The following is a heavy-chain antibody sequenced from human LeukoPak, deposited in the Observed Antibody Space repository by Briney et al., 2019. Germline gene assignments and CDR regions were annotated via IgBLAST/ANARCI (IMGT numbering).Heavy chain of an antibody. V-gene: IGHV1-46*01. J-gene: IGHJ4*02. D-gene: IGHD2-8*02. CDR2: INSSGGST. Sequence: ASVKVSCKASGYTFTSYHIHWVRQAPGQGLEWVGIINSSGGSTNYAQKFQGRITMTRDTSTSTVYMELSSLRSEDTTVYYCAREPDTGRYYFDYWGQGTLVTVSS. CDR3: AREPDTGRYYFDY. CDR1: GYTFTSYH.